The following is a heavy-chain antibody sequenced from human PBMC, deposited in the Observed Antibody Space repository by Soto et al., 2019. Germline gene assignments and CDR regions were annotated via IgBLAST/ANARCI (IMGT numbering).Heavy chain of an antibody. Sequence: GGSLRLSCADSGFTFNTYTMTWVRQAPGKGLERVSFISYNRSNIYYADSVKGRFTISRDNSKNTLYLQMNSLRAEDTAVYYCATQGEGTGSYYPFWGQGTLVTVSS. CDR2: ISYNRSNI. CDR1: GFTFNTYT. J-gene: IGHJ4*02. D-gene: IGHD1-26*01. V-gene: IGHV3-30*02. CDR3: ATQGEGTGSYYPF.